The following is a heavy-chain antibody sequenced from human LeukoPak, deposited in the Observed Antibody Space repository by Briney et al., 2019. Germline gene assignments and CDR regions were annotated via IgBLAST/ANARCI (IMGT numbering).Heavy chain of an antibody. V-gene: IGHV5-51*01. CDR1: GYTFTKYW. CDR3: ARHFGYSGYDGDY. Sequence: GESLKISCKASGYTFTKYWIAWVRPMPGKGLEWMGIIYPGDSDIRYSPSFRGQVTISADKSITTAYLQWSRLKASDTAMYYCARHFGYSGYDGDYWGQGTLVTVSS. CDR2: IYPGDSDI. J-gene: IGHJ4*02. D-gene: IGHD5-12*01.